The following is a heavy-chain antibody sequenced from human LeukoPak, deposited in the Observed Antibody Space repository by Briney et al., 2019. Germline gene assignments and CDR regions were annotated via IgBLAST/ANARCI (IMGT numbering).Heavy chain of an antibody. CDR1: GYTFTGYY. CDR2: INPNSGGT. D-gene: IGHD3-22*01. CDR3: ARLKYYYDGSGPLGN. V-gene: IGHV1-2*02. Sequence: ASVKVSCKASGYTFTGYYMHWVRQAPGQGLEWMGWINPNSGGTNYAQKFQGRVTMTRDTSISTAYMELSRLRSDDTAVYYCARLKYYYDGSGPLGNWGQGTLVTVSS. J-gene: IGHJ4*02.